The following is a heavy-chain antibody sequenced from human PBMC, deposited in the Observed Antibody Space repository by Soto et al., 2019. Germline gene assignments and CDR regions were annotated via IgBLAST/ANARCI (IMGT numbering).Heavy chain of an antibody. CDR2: ISFDGSYK. CDR1: GCNFSSYA. D-gene: IGHD3-3*01. CDR3: PRGYDFWSGYYYPYGMDV. Sequence: GGSLRLSCAASGCNFSSYAMHWVRQAPGKGLEWVAVISFDGSYKYYADSVKGRFTISRDNSKNTLCLQMNSLRAEDTAVYYCPRGYDFWSGYYYPYGMDVWGQGTTVTVS. V-gene: IGHV3-30-3*01. J-gene: IGHJ6*02.